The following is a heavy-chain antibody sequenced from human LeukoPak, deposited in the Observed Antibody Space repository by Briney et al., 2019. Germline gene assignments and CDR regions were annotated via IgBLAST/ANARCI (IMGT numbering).Heavy chain of an antibody. CDR2: VYTSGST. CDR1: GGSISSYY. D-gene: IGHD2-2*01. CDR3: ARQGCSSTSCYVFDY. Sequence: PSETLSLTCTVSGGSISSYYWSWIRQPAGKGLEWIGRVYTSGSTNYNPSLKSRVTMSVDTSKNQFSLKLSSVTAADTAVYYCARQGCSSTSCYVFDYWGQGTLVTVSS. J-gene: IGHJ4*02. V-gene: IGHV4-4*07.